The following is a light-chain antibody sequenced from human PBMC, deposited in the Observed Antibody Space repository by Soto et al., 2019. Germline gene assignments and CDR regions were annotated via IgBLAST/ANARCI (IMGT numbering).Light chain of an antibody. V-gene: IGKV3-15*01. Sequence: IVMTQSPATLSVSPGESVALSCRTSHSVNSHVAWYQQKPGQAPRLLLYGASTRATGIPVRFSGSGFGTEFTLTISSLQSADFAVYFCQKYNDWPWKCGQGNTGAIK. CDR1: HSVNSH. CDR2: GAS. CDR3: QKYNDWPWK. J-gene: IGKJ1*01.